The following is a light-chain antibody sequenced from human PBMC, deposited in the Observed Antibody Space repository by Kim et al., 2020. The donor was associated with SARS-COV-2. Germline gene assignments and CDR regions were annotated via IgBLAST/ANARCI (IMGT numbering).Light chain of an antibody. Sequence: SSELTQDPAVSVALGQTVRITCQGDSLRRHYVSWYQQKPGQAPVLVIYGKSNRPSGVPDRFSGSSSGNTASLTITGAQAEDEADYYCNSRDSSGILGVFGTGTKVTVL. CDR3: NSRDSSGILGV. V-gene: IGLV3-19*01. CDR1: SLRRHY. J-gene: IGLJ1*01. CDR2: GKS.